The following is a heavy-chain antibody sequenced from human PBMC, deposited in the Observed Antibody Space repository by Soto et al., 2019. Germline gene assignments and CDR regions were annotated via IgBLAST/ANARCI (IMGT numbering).Heavy chain of an antibody. D-gene: IGHD3-10*01. V-gene: IGHV1-24*01. CDR1: GYTLTELS. Sequence: ASVKVSCKVSGYTLTELSMHWVRQAPGKGLEWMGGFDPEDGETIYAQKFQGRVTMTEDTSTDTAYMELSGLRSEDTAVYYCATDPWGYYGSGTPGWAFDIWGQGTMVTVSS. CDR3: ATDPWGYYGSGTPGWAFDI. J-gene: IGHJ3*02. CDR2: FDPEDGET.